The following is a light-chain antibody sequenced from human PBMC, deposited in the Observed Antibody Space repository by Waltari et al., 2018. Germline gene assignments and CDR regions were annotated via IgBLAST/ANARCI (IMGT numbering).Light chain of an antibody. CDR1: SSHVGGYNY. CDR3: SSYTSSTYPVV. Sequence: QSALTQPASVSGSPGQSVTISCPGTSSHVGGYNYASWYQQHPGNAPKLMIYEVTHRPSGVSNRFSGSKSGNTASLTISGLQAEDEADYYCSSYTSSTYPVVFGGGTKLTVL. J-gene: IGLJ2*01. CDR2: EVT. V-gene: IGLV2-14*01.